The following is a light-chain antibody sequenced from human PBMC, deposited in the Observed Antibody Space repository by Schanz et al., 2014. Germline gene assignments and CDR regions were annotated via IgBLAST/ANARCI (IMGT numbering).Light chain of an antibody. Sequence: EIVLTQSPATLSLSPGERATLSCRASQSVTSWLAWYRQKPGQAPRLLIYAASNRATGIPARFGGSGSGTDFTLTISRLAPEDFAFYYCQHRSYWRGTFGQGTKLEIK. CDR3: QHRSYWRGT. J-gene: IGKJ2*02. V-gene: IGKV3-11*01. CDR2: AAS. CDR1: QSVTSW.